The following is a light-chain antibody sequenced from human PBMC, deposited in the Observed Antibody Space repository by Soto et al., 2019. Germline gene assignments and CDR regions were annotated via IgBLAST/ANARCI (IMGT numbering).Light chain of an antibody. Sequence: DLVMTQSPLSLPVTPGEPASISCRSSQSLLYSDGYTYLDWYLQKPGQSPQVLLYLGSNRASGVXDXXSGSGPGTDFTLTISRVEAEDVGVYYCMQALQTPWTFGQGTMGEIK. CDR1: QSLLYSDGYTY. J-gene: IGKJ1*01. CDR3: MQALQTPWT. V-gene: IGKV2-28*01. CDR2: LGS.